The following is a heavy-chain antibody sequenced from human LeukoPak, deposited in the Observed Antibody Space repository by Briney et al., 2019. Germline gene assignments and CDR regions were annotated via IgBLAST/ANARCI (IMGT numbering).Heavy chain of an antibody. CDR1: GGSISTYY. D-gene: IGHD4-23*01. V-gene: IGHV4-59*12. J-gene: IGHJ3*02. CDR3: ARGSITVVPAFDI. Sequence: SETLSLTCTVSGGSISTYYWSWIRQPPGKGVEWIGCIYYTGSANYNPSLKSRGTISVDTSKNQFSLKLSSVTAADTAVYYCARGSITVVPAFDIWGQGTMFTVSS. CDR2: IYYTGSA.